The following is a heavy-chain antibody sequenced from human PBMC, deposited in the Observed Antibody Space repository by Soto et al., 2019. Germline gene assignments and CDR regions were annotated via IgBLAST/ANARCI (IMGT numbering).Heavy chain of an antibody. CDR3: ARDRKYNWNYDWFDP. CDR2: ITGSSSYI. CDR1: GFTFSDYS. J-gene: IGHJ5*02. V-gene: IGHV3-21*01. D-gene: IGHD1-7*01. Sequence: EVQLVESGGGLVKPGGSLRLSCEASGFTFSDYSMNWVRQAPGKGLEWVSSITGSSSYIYYADSVKGRFTISRDNAKNSLYLQMISLRAEDTAVYYCARDRKYNWNYDWFDPWGQGTLVTVSS.